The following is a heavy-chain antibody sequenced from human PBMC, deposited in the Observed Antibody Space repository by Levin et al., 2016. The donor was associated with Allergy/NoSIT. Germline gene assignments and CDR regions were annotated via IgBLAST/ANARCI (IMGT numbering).Heavy chain of an antibody. V-gene: IGHV3-49*03. CDR3: TRDRWDYGDSYWYFDI. Sequence: GGSLRLSCAVSGFTFGDYTMTWFRQAPGKGLEWVGFIRSKAFGGTTEYAASVKDRFIISRDDSKRIVHLQMNSLRSDDTAMYYCTRDRWDYGDSYWYFDIWGRGTLVTVSS. CDR2: IRSKAFGGTT. CDR1: GFTFGDYT. D-gene: IGHD4-17*01. J-gene: IGHJ2*01.